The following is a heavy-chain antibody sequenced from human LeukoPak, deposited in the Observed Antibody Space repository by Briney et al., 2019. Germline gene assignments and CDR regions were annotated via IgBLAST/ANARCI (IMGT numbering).Heavy chain of an antibody. CDR1: GFTFSSSW. J-gene: IGHJ3*01. V-gene: IGHV3-74*01. CDR3: ARMEVA. Sequence: PGGSLRLSCAASGFTFSSSWMHWVRQVPGKGLVWVSRISSDGITTNYADSVKGRFTISRDNAKNTVYLQVNSLRAEDTAVYYCARMEVAWGQGTIVTVSS. CDR2: ISSDGITT. D-gene: IGHD3-3*01.